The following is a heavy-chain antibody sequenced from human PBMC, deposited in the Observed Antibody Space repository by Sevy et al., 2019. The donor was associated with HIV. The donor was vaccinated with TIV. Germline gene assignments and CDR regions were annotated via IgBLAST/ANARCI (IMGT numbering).Heavy chain of an antibody. CDR1: RFTFSTYA. CDR2: INGSASTTYYGGAA. Sequence: GGSLRLSCTASRFTFSTYAMSWVRQAPGKGLEWVSGINGSASTTYYGGAAYYADSVKGRFTITRDNAKNTLYLEMNSLRDEDSAVFHCARGLLARPRGDYWYFDLWGRGTLVTVSS. D-gene: IGHD6-6*01. J-gene: IGHJ2*01. V-gene: IGHV3-23*01. CDR3: ARGLLARPRGDYWYFDL.